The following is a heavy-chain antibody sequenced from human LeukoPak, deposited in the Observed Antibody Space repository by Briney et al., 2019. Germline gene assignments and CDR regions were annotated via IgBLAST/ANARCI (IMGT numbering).Heavy chain of an antibody. V-gene: IGHV1-69*04. D-gene: IGHD2-2*01. CDR3: ARDSGEVVPAAPFDY. J-gene: IGHJ4*02. CDR2: LIPIFGIA. CDR1: GGTFSIYA. Sequence: ASVNVSCKASGGTFSIYAITWVRQAPGQGLEWMGRLIPIFGIANYAQKFQGRVTITADKPTSTAYMELSSLRSEDTAVYYCARDSGEVVPAAPFDYWGQGPLVTVSS.